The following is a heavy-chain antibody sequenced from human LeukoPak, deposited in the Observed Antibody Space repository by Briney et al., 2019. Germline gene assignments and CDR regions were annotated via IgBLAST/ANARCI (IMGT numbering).Heavy chain of an antibody. V-gene: IGHV3-30*04. CDR2: ISYDGSNK. J-gene: IGHJ6*03. CDR3: AKTYYSSRAHYYYYYYMDV. CDR1: GITFSSYA. D-gene: IGHD3-10*01. Sequence: GGSLRLSCAASGITFSSYAMHWVRQAPGKGLEWVAVISYDGSNKYYADSVKGRFTISRDNSKNTRYLQMNSLRAEDTAVYYCAKTYYSSRAHYYYYYYMDVWGKGTTVTIPS.